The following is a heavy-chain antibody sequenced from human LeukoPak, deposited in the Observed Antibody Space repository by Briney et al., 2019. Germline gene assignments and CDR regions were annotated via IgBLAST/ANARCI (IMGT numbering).Heavy chain of an antibody. D-gene: IGHD1-26*01. CDR2: ISYTGNT. J-gene: IGHJ4*02. Sequence: SQTLSLTCTVSGGSIRSAAYYWSWIRQHPGKGPEWFGYISYTGNTYYNPSLRSRASISVDTSNNQFSLKLSSVTAADTAVYYCARVIVGAITGLFDYWGPGTLVTVSS. CDR1: GGSIRSAAYY. V-gene: IGHV4-31*03. CDR3: ARVIVGAITGLFDY.